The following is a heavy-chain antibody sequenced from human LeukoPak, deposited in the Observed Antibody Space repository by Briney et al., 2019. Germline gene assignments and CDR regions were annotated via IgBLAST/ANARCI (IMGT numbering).Heavy chain of an antibody. CDR2: ARNKADSHTT. V-gene: IGHV3-72*01. CDR3: ARVSTVTYSFDT. Sequence: GGSLRLSCAASGFTFSSYSMKWVRQAPGKGLEWVARARNKADSHTTEYAASVKGRFTISRDDSKNSMYLQMNSLKTEDTAVYYCARVSTVTYSFDTWGQGTLVTVSS. D-gene: IGHD4-17*01. J-gene: IGHJ4*02. CDR1: GFTFSSYS.